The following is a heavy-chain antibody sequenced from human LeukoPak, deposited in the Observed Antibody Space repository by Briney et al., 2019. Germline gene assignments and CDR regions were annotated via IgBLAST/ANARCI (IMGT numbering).Heavy chain of an antibody. CDR1: GFTFSSYA. CDR2: ISYDGSNK. J-gene: IGHJ6*02. V-gene: IGHV3-30-3*01. CDR3: ARIGIAATSFGMDV. Sequence: GGSLRLSCAASGFTFSSYAMHWVRRAPGKGLEWVAVISYDGSNKYYADSVKGRFTISRDNSKNTLYLQMNSLRAEDTAVYYCARIGIAATSFGMDVWGQGTTVTVSS. D-gene: IGHD2-15*01.